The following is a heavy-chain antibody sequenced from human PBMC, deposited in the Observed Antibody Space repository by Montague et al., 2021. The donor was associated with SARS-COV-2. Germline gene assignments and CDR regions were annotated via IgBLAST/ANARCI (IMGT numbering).Heavy chain of an antibody. J-gene: IGHJ6*02. V-gene: IGHV3-30*04. CDR2: ISYDRSNK. CDR1: GFTFSSYA. CDR3: ARDKRRITTDFGYYGMDN. Sequence: SLRLSCAASGFTFSSYAMHWVRQAPGKGLEWVSVISYDRSNKYYVDSVKGRFTISRDNSKNTLYLQVNSLRAEDTAVYYCARDKRRITTDFGYYGMDNWGQGTTVTVSS. D-gene: IGHD4-17*01.